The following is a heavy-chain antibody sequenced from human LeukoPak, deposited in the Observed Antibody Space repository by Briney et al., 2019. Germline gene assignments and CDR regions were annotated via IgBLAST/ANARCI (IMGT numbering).Heavy chain of an antibody. D-gene: IGHD2-2*01. J-gene: IGHJ6*02. Sequence: PGGSLRLSCAASGFTFSSDGMHWVRQAPGKGLEWVAVISYDGSNKYYADSVKGRFTISRDNSENTLYLQMNSLRAEDTAVYYCAKGNFVPAAMPQRTPGGMDVWGQGTTVTVSS. CDR3: AKGNFVPAAMPQRTPGGMDV. V-gene: IGHV3-30*18. CDR1: GFTFSSDG. CDR2: ISYDGSNK.